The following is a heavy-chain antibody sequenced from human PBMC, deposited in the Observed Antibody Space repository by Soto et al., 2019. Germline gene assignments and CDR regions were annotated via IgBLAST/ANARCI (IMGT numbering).Heavy chain of an antibody. Sequence: SETLSLTCTVSGGSISSSSYYWGWIRQPPGKGLEWIGSIYYSGSTYYNPSLKSRVTISVDTSKNQFSLKLSSVTAADTAVYYCARGGSVVVVVAATVAFDYWGQGTLVTVSS. CDR1: GGSISSSSYY. J-gene: IGHJ4*02. CDR2: IYYSGST. V-gene: IGHV4-39*01. CDR3: ARGGSVVVVVAATVAFDY. D-gene: IGHD2-15*01.